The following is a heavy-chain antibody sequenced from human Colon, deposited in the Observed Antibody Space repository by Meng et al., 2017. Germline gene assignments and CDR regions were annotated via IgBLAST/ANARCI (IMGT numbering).Heavy chain of an antibody. D-gene: IGHD1-1*01. CDR1: GGTISSGGYY. J-gene: IGHJ4*02. V-gene: IGHV4-61*02. CDR3: GRDQGRQLINH. Sequence: QVQLQESGPGLVKPSQTLSLTCTVSGGTISSGGYYWSWIRQPAGKGLEWIGEVYHRGDTNYNPSLKSRVVISVDRSKNQFSLNLSSVTAADTAVYYCGRDQGRQLINHWGQGTLVTVSS. CDR2: VYHRGDT.